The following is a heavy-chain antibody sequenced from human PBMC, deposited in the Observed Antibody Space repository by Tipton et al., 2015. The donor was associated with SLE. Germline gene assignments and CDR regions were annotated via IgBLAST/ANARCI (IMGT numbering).Heavy chain of an antibody. J-gene: IGHJ6*02. CDR2: IYTSGST. Sequence: TLSLTCTVSGGSISSYYWSWIRQPAGKGLEWIGRIYTSGSTSYNPSLKSRVTMSVDTSKNQFSLKLSSVTAADTAVYYCAREEYCSSTSCLYYYYGMDVWGQGTTVIVSS. CDR1: GGSISSYY. CDR3: AREEYCSSTSCLYYYYGMDV. V-gene: IGHV4-4*07. D-gene: IGHD2-2*01.